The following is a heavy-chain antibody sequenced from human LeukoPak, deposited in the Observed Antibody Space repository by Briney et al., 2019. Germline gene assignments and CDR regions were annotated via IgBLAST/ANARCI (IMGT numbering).Heavy chain of an antibody. Sequence: XWXRQPAGXGLEWIGRIYTSGSTNYNPSLKSRVTISVDTSKNQFSLKLSSVTAADTAVYYCARENAYGSGSYYNGDSWFDPWGQGTLVTVSS. CDR2: IYTSGST. V-gene: IGHV4-4*07. CDR3: ARENAYGSGSYYNGDSWFDP. D-gene: IGHD3-10*01. J-gene: IGHJ5*02.